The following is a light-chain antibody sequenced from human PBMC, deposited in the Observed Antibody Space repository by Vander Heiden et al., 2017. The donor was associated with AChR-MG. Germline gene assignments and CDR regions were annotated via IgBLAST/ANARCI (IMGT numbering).Light chain of an antibody. V-gene: IGLV2-23*02. J-gene: IGLJ2*01. CDR3: CSYAGGNTFAI. Sequence: QSALTQPASVSGPPGQSITISSTGSSSDIGSYTLVSRYQQYTGKAPKLIIYEVTKRPSGIANRFSGSKSGSTASLTISGLQADDEADYHCCSYAGGNTFAIFGGGTKLTVL. CDR2: EVT. CDR1: SSDIGSYTL.